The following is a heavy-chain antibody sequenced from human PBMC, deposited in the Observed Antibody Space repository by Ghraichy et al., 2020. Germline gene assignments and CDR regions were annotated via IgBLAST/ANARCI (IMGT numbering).Heavy chain of an antibody. CDR3: VKGQLEAPDSPGADRWFDP. Sequence: GGSLRLSCSASGFTFSSYAMHWVRQAPGKGLEYVSAISSNGGSTYYADSVKGRFTISRDNSKNTLYLQMSSLGAEDTAVYYCVKGQLEAPDSPGADRWFDPWGQGTLVTVSS. D-gene: IGHD1-1*01. J-gene: IGHJ5*02. CDR2: ISSNGGST. V-gene: IGHV3-64D*06. CDR1: GFTFSSYA.